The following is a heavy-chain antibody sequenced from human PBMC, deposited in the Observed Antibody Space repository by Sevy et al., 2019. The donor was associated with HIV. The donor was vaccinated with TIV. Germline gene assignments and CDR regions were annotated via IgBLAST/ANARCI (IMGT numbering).Heavy chain of an antibody. Sequence: SETLSLTCTVSGGSINSDHWNWIRQPPGKGLEWIGYVYYTGGTNYNPSLKNRVTISVDRTKNQFSLKLTSVTAADTAVYCARRNDFDNWGQGTMVTVSS. CDR3: ARRNDFDN. J-gene: IGHJ3*02. V-gene: IGHV4-59*08. CDR1: GGSINSDH. CDR2: VYYTGGT.